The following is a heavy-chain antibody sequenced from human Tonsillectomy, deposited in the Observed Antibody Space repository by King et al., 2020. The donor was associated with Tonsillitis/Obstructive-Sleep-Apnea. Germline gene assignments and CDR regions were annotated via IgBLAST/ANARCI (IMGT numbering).Heavy chain of an antibody. D-gene: IGHD6-13*01. CDR2: INPNSGGT. Sequence: QLVQSGAEVKKPGASVKVSCKASGDTFTGDYMHWVRQAPGQGLEWMGWINPNSGGTNSAQKFPGRVTMTRDTSISTAYMEVSRLRSDDTAVYYCSRGIGTGAYWYFDLWGRGTLVSVSS. J-gene: IGHJ2*01. CDR3: SRGIGTGAYWYFDL. V-gene: IGHV1-2*02. CDR1: GDTFTGDY.